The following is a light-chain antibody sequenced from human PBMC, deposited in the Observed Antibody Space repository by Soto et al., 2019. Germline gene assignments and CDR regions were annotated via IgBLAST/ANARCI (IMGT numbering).Light chain of an antibody. V-gene: IGLV1-51*02. CDR2: ENN. J-gene: IGLJ3*02. Sequence: QPVLTQPPLVSAAPGQKVTISCSGSTSNIGNNYVSWYQQLPGTAPKLLIYENNKRPSGIPDRFSGSKSGTSATLGITGLQTGDEADYYCGTWDSSLSAGGVFGGGTKLTVL. CDR3: GTWDSSLSAGGV. CDR1: TSNIGNNY.